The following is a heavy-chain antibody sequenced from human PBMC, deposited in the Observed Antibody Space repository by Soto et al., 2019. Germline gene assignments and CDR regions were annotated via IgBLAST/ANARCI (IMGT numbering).Heavy chain of an antibody. CDR1: GFTFRNYA. D-gene: IGHD6-13*01. CDR3: AKGCVQQRVLPFDF. CDR2: ISGTNGHT. Sequence: TGGSLRLSCAASGFTFRNYAMTWVRQTAGKGPEWVSAISGTNGHTYYAATVKGRFTVSRDNSNNTLCLQVNSLTVEDTAVYFCAKGCVQQRVLPFDFWGQGAGVTVSS. J-gene: IGHJ4*02. V-gene: IGHV3-23*01.